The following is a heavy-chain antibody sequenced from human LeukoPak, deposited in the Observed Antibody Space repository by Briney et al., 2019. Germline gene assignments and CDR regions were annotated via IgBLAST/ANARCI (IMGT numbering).Heavy chain of an antibody. CDR2: INPSGGIT. V-gene: IGHV1-46*01. Sequence: AASVKVSCKASGYTFTSYYMHWVRQAPGQGLEWMGIINPSGGITSYAQKFQGRVTMTRDMSTSTVYMELSSLRSEDTAVYYCARVVPAAQGGKDAFDIWGQGTMVTVSS. CDR3: ARVVPAAQGGKDAFDI. D-gene: IGHD2-2*01. CDR1: GYTFTSYY. J-gene: IGHJ3*02.